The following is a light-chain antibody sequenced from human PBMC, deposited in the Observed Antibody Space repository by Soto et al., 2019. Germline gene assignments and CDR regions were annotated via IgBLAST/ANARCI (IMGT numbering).Light chain of an antibody. CDR2: GTS. J-gene: IGKJ1*01. CDR1: QTVSSAY. Sequence: EIVLTQSPGTLSLSPGESTTLSCRASQTVSSAYLAWYQQKPGQAPRLVIFGTSIRATSIPDRFSGSGSGTDFTLTISRLEPEDFAVYYCQQYGSSPPWTFGQGTKVDIK. V-gene: IGKV3-20*01. CDR3: QQYGSSPPWT.